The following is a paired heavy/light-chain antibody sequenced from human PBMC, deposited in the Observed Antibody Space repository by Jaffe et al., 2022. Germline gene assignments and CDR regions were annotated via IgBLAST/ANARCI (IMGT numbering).Light chain of an antibody. CDR2: EDS. CDR3: YSTDSSGNGV. CDR1: ALPKKY. V-gene: IGLV3-10*01. Sequence: SYELTQPPSVSVSPGQTARITCSGDALPKKYAYWYQQKSGQAPVLVIYEDSKRPSGIPERFSGSSSGTMATLTISGAQVEDEADYYCYSTDSSGNGVFGTGTKVTVL. J-gene: IGLJ1*01.
Heavy chain of an antibody. Sequence: QVQLVESGGGVVQPGRSLRLSCAASGFTFSSYGMHWVRQAPGKGLEWVAVISYDGSNKYYADSVKGRFTISRDNSKNTLYLQMNSLRAEDTAVYYCAKLSVYGDYFSIPPQDDAFDIWGQGTMVTVSS. V-gene: IGHV3-30*18. CDR2: ISYDGSNK. J-gene: IGHJ3*02. D-gene: IGHD4-17*01. CDR3: AKLSVYGDYFSIPPQDDAFDI. CDR1: GFTFSSYG.